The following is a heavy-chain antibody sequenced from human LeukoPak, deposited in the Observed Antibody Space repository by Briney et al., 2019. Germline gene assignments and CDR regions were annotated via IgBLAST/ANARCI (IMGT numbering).Heavy chain of an antibody. CDR3: AKANNDYVWGNYRSFDS. J-gene: IGHJ4*02. Sequence: GGSLRLSCAASGFTFSGYAMSWVRQAPGTGLEWVSSISGSTGRTYYADSVKGRFTISGDNSKNTLYLQMNSLRAEDTAVYYCAKANNDYVWGNYRSFDSWGQGTLVTVSS. CDR1: GFTFSGYA. V-gene: IGHV3-23*01. CDR2: ISGSTGRT. D-gene: IGHD3-16*02.